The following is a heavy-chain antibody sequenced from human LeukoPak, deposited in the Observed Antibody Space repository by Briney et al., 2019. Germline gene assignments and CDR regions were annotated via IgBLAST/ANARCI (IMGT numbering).Heavy chain of an antibody. CDR1: GGSIFSSNSY. Sequence: SETLSLTCTVSGGSIFSSNSYWGWIRQPPGKGLEWIGSIYHSGSTYYNPSLQSRVTISVDTSKNQFSLKLSSVTAADTVVYYCAREAMYYGGNSYYWGQGTLVTVSS. CDR2: IYHSGST. CDR3: AREAMYYGGNSYY. D-gene: IGHD4-23*01. J-gene: IGHJ4*02. V-gene: IGHV4-39*07.